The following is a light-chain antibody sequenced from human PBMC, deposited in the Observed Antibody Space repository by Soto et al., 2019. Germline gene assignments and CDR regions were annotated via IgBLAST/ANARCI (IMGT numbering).Light chain of an antibody. V-gene: IGKV3-11*01. Sequence: EIVLTQSPATLSLSPGARSTLSCRASQSVSSYLAWYQQKPGQAPRLLXHDASNRATGIPARFSGSGSGKDFTLNISSLEPEDFAVYYCQQRSNWPPSITFGQGTRLEIK. J-gene: IGKJ5*01. CDR2: DAS. CDR3: QQRSNWPPSIT. CDR1: QSVSSY.